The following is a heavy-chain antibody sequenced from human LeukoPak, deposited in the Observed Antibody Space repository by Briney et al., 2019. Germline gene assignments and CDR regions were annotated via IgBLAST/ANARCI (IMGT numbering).Heavy chain of an antibody. D-gene: IGHD6-19*01. Sequence: EASVKVSCKASGYTFTGYYMHWVRQAPGQGLEWMGWISAYNGNTNYAQKLQGRVTMTTDTSTSTAYMELRSLRSDDTAVYYCARDAVAGDPATTQSDYWGQGTLVTVSS. CDR3: ARDAVAGDPATTQSDY. J-gene: IGHJ4*02. CDR2: ISAYNGNT. V-gene: IGHV1-18*04. CDR1: GYTFTGYY.